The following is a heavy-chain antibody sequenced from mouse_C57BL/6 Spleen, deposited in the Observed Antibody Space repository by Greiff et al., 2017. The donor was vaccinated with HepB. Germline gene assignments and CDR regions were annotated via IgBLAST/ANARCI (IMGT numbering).Heavy chain of an antibody. J-gene: IGHJ3*01. D-gene: IGHD2-5*01. CDR1: GFTFSSYA. CDR2: ISDGGSYT. V-gene: IGHV5-4*01. Sequence: DVKLVESGGGLVKPGGSLKLSCAASGFTFSSYAMSWVRQTPEKRLEWVATISDGGSYTDYPDNVKGRFTISRDNAKNNLYLQMSHLKSEDTAMYYCARDPYSNLGSWFAYWGQGTLVTVSA. CDR3: ARDPYSNLGSWFAY.